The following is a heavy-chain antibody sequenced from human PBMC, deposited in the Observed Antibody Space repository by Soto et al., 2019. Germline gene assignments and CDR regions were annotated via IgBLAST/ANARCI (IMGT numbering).Heavy chain of an antibody. D-gene: IGHD5-18*01. Sequence: GGSLRVSCAASGFTFSSYAMHWVRQSPGKGLEWVALISYDGSNKYYADSVKGRFTISRDNSKNTLYLQMNSLRAEDTAVYYCARPVAVDTAMKNCFDPWGQGTLVTVSS. V-gene: IGHV3-30-3*01. CDR3: ARPVAVDTAMKNCFDP. CDR1: GFTFSSYA. CDR2: ISYDGSNK. J-gene: IGHJ5*02.